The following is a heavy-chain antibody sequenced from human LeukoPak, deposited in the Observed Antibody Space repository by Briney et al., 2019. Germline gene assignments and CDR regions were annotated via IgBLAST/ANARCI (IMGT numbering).Heavy chain of an antibody. D-gene: IGHD6-13*01. CDR3: AKDHVGTWSALDY. J-gene: IGHJ4*02. CDR2: IRYDGSDK. Sequence: GSLILSCAASGFTFSSYGMHWVRQAPGKGLEWVAFIRYDGSDKYYADSVKGRFILSRDNSRNTLSLEMNSLRAEDTAVYYCAKDHVGTWSALDYWGQGTLVTVSS. CDR1: GFTFSSYG. V-gene: IGHV3-30*02.